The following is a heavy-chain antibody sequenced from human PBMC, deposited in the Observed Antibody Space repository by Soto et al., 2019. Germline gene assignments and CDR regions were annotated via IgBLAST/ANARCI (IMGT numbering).Heavy chain of an antibody. J-gene: IGHJ4*02. CDR2: ISGSGGST. Sequence: EVQLLESGGGLVQPGGSLRLSCAASGFTFSSYAMSWVRQAPGKGLEWVSAISGSGGSTYYADSVKGRFTISRDNSKHTLYLQMNSLRTEDTDVYYCAKDADSGSYPFYYFDYWGQGTLVTVSS. D-gene: IGHD1-26*01. CDR3: AKDADSGSYPFYYFDY. CDR1: GFTFSSYA. V-gene: IGHV3-23*01.